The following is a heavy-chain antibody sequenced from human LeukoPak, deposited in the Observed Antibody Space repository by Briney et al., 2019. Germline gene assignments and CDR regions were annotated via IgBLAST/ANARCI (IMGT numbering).Heavy chain of an antibody. CDR1: GCNFRNYW. V-gene: IGHV3-7*01. J-gene: IGHJ3*02. CDR3: ARDPYENGGYGAFDI. Sequence: PGGSLRPSCVASGCNFRNYWMTWARQAPGKGLEWVANIKHDGSEKQYADSVKGRFTISRDNGERSLFLQMNSLRTEDTAVYYCARDPYENGGYGAFDIWGQGTIVSVSS. D-gene: IGHD3-22*01. CDR2: IKHDGSEK.